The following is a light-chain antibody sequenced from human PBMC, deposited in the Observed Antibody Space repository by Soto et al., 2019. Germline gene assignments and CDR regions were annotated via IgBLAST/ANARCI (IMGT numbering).Light chain of an antibody. CDR3: QQLNSYPGT. CDR1: QGISSY. V-gene: IGKV1-9*01. J-gene: IGKJ3*01. Sequence: IQLTQSPSSLSASVGDRVTITCRASQGISSYLAWYQQKPGKAPKLLIYAASTLQSGVPSRFSGSGSGTHFTLTISSLQPEDFATYYCQQLNSYPGTFGPGTKVDIK. CDR2: AAS.